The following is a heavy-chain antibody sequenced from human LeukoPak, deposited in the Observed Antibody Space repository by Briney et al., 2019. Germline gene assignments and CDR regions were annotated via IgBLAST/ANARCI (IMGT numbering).Heavy chain of an antibody. J-gene: IGHJ4*02. CDR2: ISGSDGST. CDR1: GFIFNTYG. Sequence: GGTLRLSCAVSGFIFNTYGMTWVRQAPGKGLEWVSGISGSDGSTYYADSVKGRFTISRDNSRNTLYLQMNSLRGEDTAVYYCAKNIGGLDYWGQGTLVTVSS. V-gene: IGHV3-23*01. CDR3: AKNIGGLDY. D-gene: IGHD3-10*01.